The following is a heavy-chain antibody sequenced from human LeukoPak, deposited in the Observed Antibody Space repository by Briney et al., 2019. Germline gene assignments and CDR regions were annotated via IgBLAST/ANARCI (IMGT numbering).Heavy chain of an antibody. J-gene: IGHJ4*02. D-gene: IGHD3-10*01. V-gene: IGHV3-30*02. CDR2: IRYDGTNK. CDR3: AKDLHYYGSGYGGDY. CDR1: GFTVSSNY. Sequence: GGSLRLSCAASGFTVSSNYMSWVRQAPGKGLEWVAFIRYDGTNKYYADSVKGRFTISRDNSKNTPSLQMNSLRVEDTAVYYCAKDLHYYGSGYGGDYWGQGTLVTVSS.